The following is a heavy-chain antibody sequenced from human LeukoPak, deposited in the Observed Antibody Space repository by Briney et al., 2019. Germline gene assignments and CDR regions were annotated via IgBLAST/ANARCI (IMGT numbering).Heavy chain of an antibody. D-gene: IGHD6-13*01. J-gene: IGHJ4*02. CDR3: ATSKPSSSWYYFDY. CDR1: GFTFSSYG. CDR2: IRYDGSNK. V-gene: IGHV3-30*02. Sequence: GGSLRLSCAASGFTFSSYGMHWVRQAPGKGLEWVAFIRYDGSNKYYADSVKGRFTISRDNSKSTLYLQMNSLRAEDTAVYYCATSKPSSSWYYFDYWGQGTLVTVSS.